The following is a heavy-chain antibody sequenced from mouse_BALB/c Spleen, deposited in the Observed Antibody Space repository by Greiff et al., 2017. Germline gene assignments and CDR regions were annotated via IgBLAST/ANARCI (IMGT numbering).Heavy chain of an antibody. V-gene: IGHV5-6-5*01. Sequence: EVMLVESGGGLVKPGGSLKLSCAASGFTFSSYAMSWVRQTPEKRLEWVASISSGGSTYYPDSVKGRFTISRDNARNILYLQMSSLRSEDTAMYYCAREEDYYGSRNAMDYWGQGTSVTVSS. CDR2: ISSGGST. D-gene: IGHD1-1*01. CDR3: AREEDYYGSRNAMDY. J-gene: IGHJ4*01. CDR1: GFTFSSYA.